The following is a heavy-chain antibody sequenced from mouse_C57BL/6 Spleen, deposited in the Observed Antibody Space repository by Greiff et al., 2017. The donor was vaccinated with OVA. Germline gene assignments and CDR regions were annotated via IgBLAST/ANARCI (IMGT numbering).Heavy chain of an antibody. V-gene: IGHV5-6*02. J-gene: IGHJ2*01. CDR1: GFTFSSYG. D-gene: IGHD4-1*01. CDR2: ISSGGSYT. CDR3: ARRGTGAFFDY. Sequence: EVKLMESGGDLVKPGGSLTLSCAASGFTFSSYGMSWVRQTPDKRLEWVATISSGGSYTYYPDSVKGRFTISRDNAKNTLYLQMSSLKSEDTAMYYCARRGTGAFFDYWGQGTTLTVSS.